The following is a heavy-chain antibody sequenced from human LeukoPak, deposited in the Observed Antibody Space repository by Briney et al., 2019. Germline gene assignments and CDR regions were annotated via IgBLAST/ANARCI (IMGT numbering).Heavy chain of an antibody. CDR3: ARDNWNYGSSMDV. J-gene: IGHJ6*02. D-gene: IGHD1-7*01. CDR1: GGSISSHY. CDR2: IYYSGST. Sequence: SETLSLTCTVSGGSISSHYWSWIRQPPGKGLEWIGYIYYSGSTNYNPSLKSRVTISVDTSKNQFSLKLSSVTAADPAVYYCARDNWNYGSSMDVWGQGTTVTVSS. V-gene: IGHV4-59*11.